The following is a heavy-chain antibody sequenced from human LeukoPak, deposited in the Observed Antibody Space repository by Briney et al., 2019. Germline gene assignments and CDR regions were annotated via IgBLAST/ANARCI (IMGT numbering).Heavy chain of an antibody. Sequence: SETLSLTCTVSGGSISSYYWSWIRQPAGKGLEWIGRIYTSGSTYYNPSLKSRVTISVDRSKNQFSLKLSSVTAADTAVYYCARVDTGTYYDFWSGPNWFDPWGQGTLVTVSS. J-gene: IGHJ5*02. CDR2: IYTSGST. CDR3: ARVDTGTYYDFWSGPNWFDP. D-gene: IGHD3-3*01. V-gene: IGHV4-4*07. CDR1: GGSISSYY.